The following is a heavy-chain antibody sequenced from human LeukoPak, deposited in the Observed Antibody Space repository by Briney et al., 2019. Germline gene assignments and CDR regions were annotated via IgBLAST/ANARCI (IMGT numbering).Heavy chain of an antibody. V-gene: IGHV3-7*03. J-gene: IGHJ3*01. CDR3: ARDKGPNLIDV. CDR2: TNQGGSDK. Sequence: GGSLRLSCAASGFTFSSYWMSWVRQSPATGLEWVANTNQGGSDKYYVDSVKGRFTIPRDNAKNLVYLDMHSLRAEDTALYYCARDKGPNLIDVWGQGTMVTVFS. CDR1: GFTFSSYW.